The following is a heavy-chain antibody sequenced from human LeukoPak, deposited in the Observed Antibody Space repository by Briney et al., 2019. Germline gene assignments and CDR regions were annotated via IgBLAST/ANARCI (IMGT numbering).Heavy chain of an antibody. J-gene: IGHJ3*02. CDR2: IYYSGST. CDR3: ARPVATIRLDAFDI. V-gene: IGHV4-39*01. CDR1: GGSIGSSGYY. Sequence: PSETLSLTCTVSGGSIGSSGYYWGWIRQPPGKGLEWIGSIYYSGSTCYNPSLKSRVTISVDTSKNQFSLKLSSVTAADTAVYYCARPVATIRLDAFDIWGQGTMVTVSS. D-gene: IGHD5-12*01.